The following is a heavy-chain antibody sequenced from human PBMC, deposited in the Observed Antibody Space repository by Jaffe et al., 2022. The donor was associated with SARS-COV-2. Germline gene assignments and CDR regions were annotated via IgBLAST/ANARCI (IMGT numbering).Heavy chain of an antibody. Sequence: QITLKESGPTLVKPTQTLTLTCTFSGFSLSSSGVGVGWIRQPPGKALEWLALIYWDDDKRYSPSLKSRLTITKDTSKNRVVLTMTTMDPVDTATYYCAHSQEAMTGTGPYWYFDLWGRGTLVTVSS. CDR3: AHSQEAMTGTGPYWYFDL. CDR1: GFSLSSSGVG. J-gene: IGHJ2*01. CDR2: IYWDDDK. V-gene: IGHV2-5*02. D-gene: IGHD3-9*01.